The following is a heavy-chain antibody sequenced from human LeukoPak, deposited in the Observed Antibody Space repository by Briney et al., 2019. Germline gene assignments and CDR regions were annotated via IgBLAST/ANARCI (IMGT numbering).Heavy chain of an antibody. J-gene: IGHJ5*02. CDR3: ARDDCSSISCYHNWFDP. Sequence: PGGSLRLSCAASGFSVSRNYMSWVRQSPGRGLEWLSVIYASGGSTYHADSVKGRFTISRDNAKNSLYLQMNSLRAEDTAVYYCARDDCSSISCYHNWFDPWGQGTLVTVSS. CDR1: GFSVSRNY. D-gene: IGHD2-2*01. V-gene: IGHV3-66*01. CDR2: IYASGGST.